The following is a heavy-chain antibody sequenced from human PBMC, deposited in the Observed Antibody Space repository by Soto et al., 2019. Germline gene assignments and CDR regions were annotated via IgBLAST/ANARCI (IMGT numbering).Heavy chain of an antibody. CDR3: VREWYYGSGSSTYNWFDP. D-gene: IGHD3-10*01. CDR2: IIPIFGTA. V-gene: IGHV1-69*01. Sequence: QVQLVQSGAEVKKPGSSVKVSCKASGGTFSSYAISWVRQAPGQGLEWMGGIIPIFGTANYAQKFQGRVTITADESTSTAYMELSSLRSEDTAVYYCVREWYYGSGSSTYNWFDPWGQGTLVTVSS. J-gene: IGHJ5*02. CDR1: GGTFSSYA.